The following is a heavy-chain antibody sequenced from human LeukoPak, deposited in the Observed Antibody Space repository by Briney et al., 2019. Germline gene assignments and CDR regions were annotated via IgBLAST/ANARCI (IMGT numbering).Heavy chain of an antibody. CDR2: IYYSGST. V-gene: IGHV4-61*01. CDR3: ARLVAAAWVDY. CDR1: GGSVISGSYY. Sequence: SETLSLTCTVSGGSVISGSYYWSWIRQPPGQGLEWIGYIYYSGSTNYNPSLKSRVTISVDTSKNQFSLKLSSVTAADTAVYYCARLVAAAWVDYWGQGTLVTVSS. D-gene: IGHD2-15*01. J-gene: IGHJ4*02.